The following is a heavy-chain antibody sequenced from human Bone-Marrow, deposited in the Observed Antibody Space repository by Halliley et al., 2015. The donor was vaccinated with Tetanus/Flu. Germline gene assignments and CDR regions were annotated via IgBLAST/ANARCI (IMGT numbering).Heavy chain of an antibody. V-gene: IGHV3-11*01. D-gene: IGHD2-21*02. Sequence: SLRLSCAASGFSFGDFYMSWIRQAPGKGLEWVSYISNTGGTLFYGDSVRGRFTISRDNAKKSLYLEMNSLRAEDTAIYYCARGSGWRPSVLGATYGMDVWGQGAPVTVSS. CDR1: GFSFGDFY. CDR3: ARGSGWRPSVLGATYGMDV. J-gene: IGHJ6*01. CDR2: ISNTGGTL.